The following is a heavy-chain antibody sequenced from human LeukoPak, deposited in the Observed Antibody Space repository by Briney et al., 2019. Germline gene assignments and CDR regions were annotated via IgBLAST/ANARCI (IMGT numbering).Heavy chain of an antibody. Sequence: SETLSLTCAVYGGSFSGYYWSWIRQPPGKGLEWIGEINHSGSTNYNLSLKSRVTISVDTSKNQFSLKLSSVTAADTAVYYCAREYIVVVPAAIEGYYYYGMDVWGQGTTVTVSS. J-gene: IGHJ6*02. D-gene: IGHD2-2*02. CDR3: AREYIVVVPAAIEGYYYYGMDV. CDR1: GGSFSGYY. CDR2: INHSGST. V-gene: IGHV4-34*01.